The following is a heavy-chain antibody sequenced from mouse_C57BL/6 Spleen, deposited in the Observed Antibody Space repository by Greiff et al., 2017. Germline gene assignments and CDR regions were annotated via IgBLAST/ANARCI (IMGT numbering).Heavy chain of an antibody. CDR2: ISDGGSYT. CDR1: GFTFSSYA. D-gene: IGHD1-1*01. V-gene: IGHV5-4*03. Sequence: EVKLVESGGGLVKPGGSLKLSCAASGFTFSSYAMSWVRQTPEKRLEWVATISDGGSYTYYPDNVKGRFTISRDNAKNNLYLQMSHLKSEDTAMYYCASHITTVVATPFDYWGQGTTLTVSS. J-gene: IGHJ2*01. CDR3: ASHITTVVATPFDY.